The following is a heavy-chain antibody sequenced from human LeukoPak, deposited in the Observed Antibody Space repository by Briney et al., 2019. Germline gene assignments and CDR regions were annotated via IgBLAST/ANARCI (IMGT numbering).Heavy chain of an antibody. CDR3: AKKEDYDILTGYYPGGIDY. D-gene: IGHD3-9*01. V-gene: IGHV4-34*01. CDR1: GGSFSGYY. CDR2: IYYSGST. J-gene: IGHJ4*02. Sequence: PSETLSLTCAVYGGSFSGYYWSWIRQPPGKGLEWIGSIYYSGSTYYNPSLKSRVTISVDTSKNQFSLKLSSVTAEDTAVYYCAKKEDYDILTGYYPGGIDYWGQGTLVTVSS.